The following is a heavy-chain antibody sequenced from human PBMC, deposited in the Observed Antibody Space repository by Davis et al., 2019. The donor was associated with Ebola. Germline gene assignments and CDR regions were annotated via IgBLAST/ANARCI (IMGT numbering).Heavy chain of an antibody. CDR2: IYYSGSA. CDR1: GGSINTVSYY. J-gene: IGHJ5*02. Sequence: GSLRLSCSVSGGSINTVSYYWGWIRQPPGKGLEWIGSIYYSGSAYYNPSLKSRVTIYVDTSKNQFSLKMSSVTAADTAVYFCARLYYYDSSGFYYGWFDPWGQGTLVTVSS. V-gene: IGHV4-39*01. CDR3: ARLYYYDSSGFYYGWFDP. D-gene: IGHD3-22*01.